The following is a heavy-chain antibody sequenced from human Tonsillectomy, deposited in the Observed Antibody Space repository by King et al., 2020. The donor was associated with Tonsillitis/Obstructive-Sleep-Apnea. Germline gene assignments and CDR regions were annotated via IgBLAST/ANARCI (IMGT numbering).Heavy chain of an antibody. V-gene: IGHV1-69*10. Sequence: QLVQSGAEVKKPGSSVKVSCKASGGTFSSYAISWVRQAPGQGLEWMGGIIPMVGIANYAQKFQGRVTIIADKSTSTAYMELSSLRSEDTAVYYCARGGGYERTAGYYYAMDVWGQGTTVTVSS. J-gene: IGHJ6*02. D-gene: IGHD3-22*01. CDR3: ARGGGYERTAGYYYAMDV. CDR1: GGTFSSYA. CDR2: IIPMVGIA.